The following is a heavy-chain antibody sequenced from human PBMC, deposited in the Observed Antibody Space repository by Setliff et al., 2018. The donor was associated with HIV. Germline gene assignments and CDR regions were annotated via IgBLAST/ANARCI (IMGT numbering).Heavy chain of an antibody. Sequence: SETLSLTCGVSGYSISSDYCWGWIRQPPGKGLEWIGNMCHGGNNNYYNPSLKSRVTISVDTSKNQFSLSLNSVTAADTAVYYCAGEAWTSYRSSSGYYYYYMDVWGKGTTVTVSS. D-gene: IGHD6-6*01. V-gene: IGHV4-38-2*01. CDR2: MCHGGNNN. CDR3: AGEAWTSYRSSSGYYYYYMDV. J-gene: IGHJ6*03. CDR1: GYSISSDYC.